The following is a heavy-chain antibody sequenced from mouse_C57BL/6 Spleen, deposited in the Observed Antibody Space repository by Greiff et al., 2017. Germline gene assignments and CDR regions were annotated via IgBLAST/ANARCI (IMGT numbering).Heavy chain of an antibody. V-gene: IGHV1-80*01. Sequence: VQLQQSGAELVKPGASVKISCKASGYAFSSYWMNWVKQRPGKGLEWIGQIYPGDGDTNYNGKFKGKATLTADKSSSTAYMQLSSLTSEDSAVYFCARLNSGTGKTWYFDVWGTGTTVTVSS. D-gene: IGHD4-1*01. CDR1: GYAFSSYW. J-gene: IGHJ1*03. CDR2: IYPGDGDT. CDR3: ARLNSGTGKTWYFDV.